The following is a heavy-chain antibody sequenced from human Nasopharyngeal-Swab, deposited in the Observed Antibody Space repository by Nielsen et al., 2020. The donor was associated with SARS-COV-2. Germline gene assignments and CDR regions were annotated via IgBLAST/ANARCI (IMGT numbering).Heavy chain of an antibody. CDR3: ARPGSGSYYSQLDV. CDR1: GFIFSSYV. CDR2: ISYDGSNK. V-gene: IGHV3-30-3*01. D-gene: IGHD3-10*01. J-gene: IGHJ6*02. Sequence: GESLKISCAASGFIFSSYVMQWVREAPGKRLERVAVISYDGSNKYYADSVKGRFTISRDNSKNTLYLQMNSLRAEDTAVYYCARPGSGSYYSQLDVWGQGTTVTVSS.